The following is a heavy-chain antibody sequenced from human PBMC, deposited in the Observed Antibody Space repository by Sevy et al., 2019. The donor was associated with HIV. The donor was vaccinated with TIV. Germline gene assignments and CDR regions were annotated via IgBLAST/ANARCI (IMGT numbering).Heavy chain of an antibody. Sequence: GWSLRLSCVASGFTFSSYGMSWVRQAPGEGLECVSDISGSGGSTYYADSVRGRFTISRDNSKNTLYLQMNSLRADDTAVYYCAKETIRGTYNWFDPWGQGTLVTVSS. J-gene: IGHJ5*02. D-gene: IGHD3-10*01. CDR3: AKETIRGTYNWFDP. V-gene: IGHV3-23*01. CDR2: ISGSGGST. CDR1: GFTFSSYG.